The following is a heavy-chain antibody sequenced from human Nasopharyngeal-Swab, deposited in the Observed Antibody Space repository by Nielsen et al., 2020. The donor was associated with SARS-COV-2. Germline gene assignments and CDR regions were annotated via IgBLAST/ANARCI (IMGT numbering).Heavy chain of an antibody. CDR1: GFTFSNYG. J-gene: IGHJ3*01. D-gene: IGHD3-16*01. Sequence: GGSLRLSCAASGFTFSNYGMHWVRQAPGKGLEWVAAISYDGNIKSYADSVRGRFLISRDNSHNTLYLQMSRLRTEDRAVYYCAKAFGEDQLAEDAFDAWGQGTMVTVSS. CDR3: AKAFGEDQLAEDAFDA. CDR2: ISYDGNIK. V-gene: IGHV3-30*18.